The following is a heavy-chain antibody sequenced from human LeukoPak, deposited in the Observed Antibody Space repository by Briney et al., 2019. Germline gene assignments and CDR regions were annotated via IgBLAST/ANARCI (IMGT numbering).Heavy chain of an antibody. D-gene: IGHD1-26*01. J-gene: IGHJ1*01. CDR2: IKEDGSEE. CDR3: AKKVVVGATSPYSDFQD. V-gene: IGHV3-7*01. Sequence: GGSLRLSCAASGFTFSSYWMSWVRQAPGKGLEWVAKIKEDGSEEYYVDSVKGRFSISRDNAKNSLYLQMNSLRAEDTAVYYCAKKVVVGATSPYSDFQDWGQGTLVTVSS. CDR1: GFTFSSYW.